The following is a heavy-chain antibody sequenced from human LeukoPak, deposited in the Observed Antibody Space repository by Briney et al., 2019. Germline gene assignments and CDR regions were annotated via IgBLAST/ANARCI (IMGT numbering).Heavy chain of an antibody. V-gene: IGHV3-33*01. CDR1: GFTFSSYG. J-gene: IGHJ4*02. CDR3: ARAGYLVGETAPDY. CDR2: IWYDGSNK. D-gene: IGHD1-26*01. Sequence: GGSLRLSCAASGFTFSSYGMHWVRQAPGKGLEWVAVIWYDGSNKYYADSVKGRFTISGDNSKNTLYLQMNSLRAEDTAVYYCARAGYLVGETAPDYWGQGTLVTVSS.